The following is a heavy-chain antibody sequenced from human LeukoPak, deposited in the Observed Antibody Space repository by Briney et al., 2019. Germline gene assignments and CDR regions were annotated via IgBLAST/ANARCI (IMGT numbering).Heavy chain of an antibody. Sequence: GGSLRLSCAVSGFIFSVYGMHWVRQSPGKGLEWVAVIWNDGSNKYYADSVKGRFTISRDNSKNTLFLQMSSLRAEDTAVYYCARASGSYDYWGQGTLVTVSS. V-gene: IGHV3-33*01. J-gene: IGHJ4*02. CDR3: ARASGSYDY. CDR2: IWNDGSNK. CDR1: GFIFSVYG. D-gene: IGHD1-26*01.